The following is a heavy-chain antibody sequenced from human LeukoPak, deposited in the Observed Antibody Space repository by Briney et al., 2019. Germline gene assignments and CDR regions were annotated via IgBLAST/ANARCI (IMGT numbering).Heavy chain of an antibody. J-gene: IGHJ4*02. Sequence: GGSLRLSCAASGFTFSSYGMHWVRQAPGKGLEWVAFIRYDGSNKYYADSVKGRFTISRDNSKNTLYLQMNSLRAEDTAVYYCAKALKKDCSSTSCLGYWGQGTLVTVSS. CDR1: GFTFSSYG. D-gene: IGHD2-2*01. CDR2: IRYDGSNK. V-gene: IGHV3-30*02. CDR3: AKALKKDCSSTSCLGY.